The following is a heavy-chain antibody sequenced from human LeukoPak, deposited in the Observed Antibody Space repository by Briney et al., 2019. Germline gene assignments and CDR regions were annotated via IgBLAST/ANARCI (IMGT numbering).Heavy chain of an antibody. V-gene: IGHV4-4*07. J-gene: IGHJ3*02. Sequence: SETLSLTCSVSGGSISTYYWSWIRQPAGQGLEWIRRIYPSGTTNYSPSLKSRVTLSLDTSKNHFYLDLRSVTAADTAVYYCVRVFQRRRGVINAFDIWGQGTKVTVSS. CDR2: IYPSGTT. D-gene: IGHD3-10*01. CDR3: VRVFQRRRGVINAFDI. CDR1: GGSISTYY.